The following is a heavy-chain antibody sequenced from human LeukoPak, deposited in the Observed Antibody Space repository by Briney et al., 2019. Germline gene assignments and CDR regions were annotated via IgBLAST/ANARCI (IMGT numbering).Heavy chain of an antibody. D-gene: IGHD3-10*01. Sequence: PGGSLRLSCAVSGFTFSSYAMSWVRQGPGKGLEWVSGISGSGVSTYYADSVKGRFTISRDNSKNTVYLQINSLRAEDTAVYYCASFRGVGWDFVYWGQGTLVTVSS. CDR3: ASFRGVGWDFVY. CDR2: ISGSGVST. J-gene: IGHJ4*02. CDR1: GFTFSSYA. V-gene: IGHV3-23*01.